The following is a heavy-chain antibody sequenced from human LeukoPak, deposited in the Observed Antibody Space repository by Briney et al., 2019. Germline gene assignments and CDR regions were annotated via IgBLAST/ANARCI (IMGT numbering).Heavy chain of an antibody. CDR2: ISTYKRNI. CDR3: ARDSDSSGYYFDY. V-gene: IGHV1-18*01. J-gene: IGHJ4*02. CDR1: GGTFSSYT. Sequence: ASVKVPCKASGGTFSSYTISWVRQAPGQGLGWLGWISTYKRNIIYAQKLQGRVTMTTDTSTSTAYMELRSLRSDDTAVYYCARDSDSSGYYFDYWGQGTLVTVSS. D-gene: IGHD3-22*01.